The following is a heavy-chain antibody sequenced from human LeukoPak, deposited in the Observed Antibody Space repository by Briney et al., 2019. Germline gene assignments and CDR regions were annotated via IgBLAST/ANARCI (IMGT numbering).Heavy chain of an antibody. CDR3: AKDIVVVVAAPHYFDN. CDR2: ISGSGGST. D-gene: IGHD2-15*01. V-gene: IGHV3-23*01. CDR1: GFTFTSYA. J-gene: IGHJ4*02. Sequence: GGSLRPSCPVSGFTFTSYAMRCVRQAPGKGLEWVSAISGSGGSTYYADSVKGRFTISRDNSKNTLYLQMNSLRAEDTAVYYCAKDIVVVVAAPHYFDNWGQGTLVTVSS.